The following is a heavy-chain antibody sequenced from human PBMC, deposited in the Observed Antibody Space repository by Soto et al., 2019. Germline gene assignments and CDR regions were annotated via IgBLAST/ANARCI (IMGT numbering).Heavy chain of an antibody. D-gene: IGHD3-3*01. CDR2: ISGSGGST. CDR1: GFTFSSYA. J-gene: IGHJ6*02. Sequence: GSLILSCAASGFTFSSYAMSWVRQAPGQGLEWVSAISGSGGSTYYADSAKGRFTISTDNSKNTLYLQMSSLKTEDTAVYYCTTGPYYDFWSGYYAVLCVWGQGTTATVS. CDR3: TTGPYYDFWSGYYAVLCV. V-gene: IGHV3-23*01.